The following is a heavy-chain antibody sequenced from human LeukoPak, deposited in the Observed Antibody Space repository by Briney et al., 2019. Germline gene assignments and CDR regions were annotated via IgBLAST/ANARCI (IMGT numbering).Heavy chain of an antibody. CDR3: ARGRQNSGSYSDAFDI. D-gene: IGHD1-26*01. CDR2: ISGSGGST. J-gene: IGHJ3*02. Sequence: PGGSLRLSCAASGFTFSSNAMSWVRQAPGKGLEWVSAISGSGGSTYYADSVKGRFTISRHNAKNSLYLQMNSLRAEDTAVYYCARGRQNSGSYSDAFDIWGQGTMVTVSS. V-gene: IGHV3-23*01. CDR1: GFTFSSNA.